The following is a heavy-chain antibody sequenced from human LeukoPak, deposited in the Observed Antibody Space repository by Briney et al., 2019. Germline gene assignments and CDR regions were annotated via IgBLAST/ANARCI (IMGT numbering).Heavy chain of an antibody. CDR1: GFNLSDYF. D-gene: IGHD2-8*01. Sequence: GGSLRLSCAASGFNLSDYFMTWVRQAPGKGLEWISYVGNGGSNLMLYADSVRGRFTVLRDYAKSSLYLQMSSLRAEDTAVYYCARDKTNKGHDCWGQGTLATVFS. CDR3: ARDKTNKGHDC. CDR2: VGNGGSNLM. V-gene: IGHV3-11*01. J-gene: IGHJ4*02.